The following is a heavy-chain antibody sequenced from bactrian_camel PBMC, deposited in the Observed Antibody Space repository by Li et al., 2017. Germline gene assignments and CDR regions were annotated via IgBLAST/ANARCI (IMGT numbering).Heavy chain of an antibody. CDR3: TAPPDGGSWLEGFRF. Sequence: HVQLVESGGGSVQAGGSLRLSCAASGDTSVSNCMGWFRQAPGKEREGVANLDNGDGSTKYADPVKGRFTISKDNAKNTLFLQMDSLKPDDTAVYYCTAPPDGGSWLEGFRFWGQGTQVTVS. CDR2: LDNGDGST. V-gene: IGHV3S26*01. D-gene: IGHD6*01. CDR1: GDTSVSNC. J-gene: IGHJ4*01.